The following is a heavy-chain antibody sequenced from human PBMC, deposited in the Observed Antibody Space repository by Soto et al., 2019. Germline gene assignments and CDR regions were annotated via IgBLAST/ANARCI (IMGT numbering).Heavy chain of an antibody. Sequence: GGSLRLSCAASGYTSSNYWMTWVRQAPGKGLEWVANIKPDGSAKYYVNSVEGRFTISRDNAKNSLYLQMNSLRVEDTAVYYCVSNRQWGQGTLVTVSS. V-gene: IGHV3-7*03. J-gene: IGHJ4*02. CDR3: VSNRQ. CDR1: GYTSSNYW. CDR2: IKPDGSAK.